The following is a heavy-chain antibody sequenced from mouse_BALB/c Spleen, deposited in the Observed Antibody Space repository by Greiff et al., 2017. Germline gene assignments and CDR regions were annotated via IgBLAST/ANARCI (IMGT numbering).Heavy chain of an antibody. J-gene: IGHJ4*01. Sequence: EVQGVESGGGLVQPKGSLKLSCAASGFTFNTYAMNWVRQAPGKGLEWVARIRSKSNNYATYYADSVKDRFTISRDDSQSMLYLQMNNLKTEDTAMYYCVRQAYGNYGYAMDYWGQGTSVTVSS. CDR2: IRSKSNNYAT. D-gene: IGHD2-1*01. CDR1: GFTFNTYA. CDR3: VRQAYGNYGYAMDY. V-gene: IGHV10-1*02.